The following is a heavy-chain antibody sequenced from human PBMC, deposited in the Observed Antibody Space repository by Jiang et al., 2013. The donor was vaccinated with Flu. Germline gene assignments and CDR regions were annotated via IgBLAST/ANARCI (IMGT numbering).Heavy chain of an antibody. Sequence: APGKGLEWVAVISYDGSYKYYADSVKGRFTISRDNSKNTLYLQMNSLRADDTAVYYCAREGIAARPPLDYWGQGTLVTVSS. V-gene: IGHV3-30*04. CDR3: AREGIAARPPLDY. CDR2: ISYDGSYK. J-gene: IGHJ4*02. D-gene: IGHD6-6*01.